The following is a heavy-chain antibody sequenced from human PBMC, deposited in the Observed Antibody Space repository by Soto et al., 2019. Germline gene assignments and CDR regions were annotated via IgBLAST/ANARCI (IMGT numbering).Heavy chain of an antibody. CDR2: IRSKANSYAT. Sequence: GGSLRLSCAASGFTFSGSAMHWVRQASGKGLEWVGRIRSKANSYATAYAASVKGRFTISRDDSKNTAYLQMNSLKTEDTAVYYCTSIATQLERLDFDYWGQGTLVTVSS. CDR1: GFTFSGSA. D-gene: IGHD1-1*01. J-gene: IGHJ4*02. CDR3: TSIATQLERLDFDY. V-gene: IGHV3-73*01.